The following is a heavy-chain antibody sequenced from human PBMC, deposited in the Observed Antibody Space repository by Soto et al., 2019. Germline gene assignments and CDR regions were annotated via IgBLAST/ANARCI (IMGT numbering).Heavy chain of an antibody. CDR1: GFTFSSYA. J-gene: IGHJ4*02. D-gene: IGHD6-19*01. CDR2: ISGSGGST. Sequence: GGSLRLSCAASGFTFSSYAMIWVRQAPGKGLEWVSAISGSGGSTYYADSVKGRFTISRDNSKNTLYLQMNSLRAEDTAVYYCAKSMRGSGWYYFDYWGQGTLVTVSS. CDR3: AKSMRGSGWYYFDY. V-gene: IGHV3-23*01.